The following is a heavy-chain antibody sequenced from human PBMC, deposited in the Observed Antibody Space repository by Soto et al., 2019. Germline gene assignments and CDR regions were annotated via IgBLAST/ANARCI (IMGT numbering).Heavy chain of an antibody. CDR1: GFTFSSYA. CDR2: MSYDGSNK. V-gene: IGHV3-30-3*01. J-gene: IGHJ3*01. Sequence: PGGSLRLSCAASGFTFSSYAMHWVRQAPGKGLEWVAVMSYDGSNKYYADSVKGRFTISRDNSKNTLYLQMNSLRAEDTAVYYCARDQLYYNDISGRPLNAFDVWGQGTMVTVSS. CDR3: ARDQLYYNDISGRPLNAFDV. D-gene: IGHD3-22*01.